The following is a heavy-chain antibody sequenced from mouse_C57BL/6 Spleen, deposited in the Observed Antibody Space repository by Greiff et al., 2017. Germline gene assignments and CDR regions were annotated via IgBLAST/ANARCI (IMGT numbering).Heavy chain of an antibody. D-gene: IGHD1-1*01. Sequence: EVQLKESGGGLVQPGGSLSLSCAASGFTFTDYYMSWVRQPPGKALEWLGFIRNKANGYTTEYSASVKGRFTISRDNSQSILYLQMNALRAEDSATYYCARYHYGGDVWGTGTTVTVSS. CDR1: GFTFTDYY. J-gene: IGHJ1*03. V-gene: IGHV7-3*01. CDR2: IRNKANGYTT. CDR3: ARYHYGGDV.